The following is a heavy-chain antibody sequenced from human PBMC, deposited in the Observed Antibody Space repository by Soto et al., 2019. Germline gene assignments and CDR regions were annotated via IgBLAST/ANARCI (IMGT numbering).Heavy chain of an antibody. CDR2: IYYSGST. Sequence: PSETLSLTCTVSGGSISSSSCYWGWIRQPPGKGLEWIGSIYYSGSTYYNPSLKSRVTISVDTSKNQFSLKLSSVTAADTAVYYCARSTYDFWSGYQSYYYYYGMDVWGQGTTVTVSS. D-gene: IGHD3-3*01. V-gene: IGHV4-39*01. CDR3: ARSTYDFWSGYQSYYYYYGMDV. J-gene: IGHJ6*02. CDR1: GGSISSSSCY.